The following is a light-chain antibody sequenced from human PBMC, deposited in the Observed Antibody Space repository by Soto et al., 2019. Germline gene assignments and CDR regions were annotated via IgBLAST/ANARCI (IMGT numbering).Light chain of an antibody. V-gene: IGLV2-23*03. Sequence: QSALTQPASVSGSPGQSITISCTGTSSDVGSYNLVSWYQQHPGKAPKLMIYEGSKRPSGVSNRFSGSKSGNTASLTISGLQAEDEADYYCCSYAGSSTFRVFGGGTKGTVL. CDR2: EGS. CDR3: CSYAGSSTFRV. J-gene: IGLJ2*01. CDR1: SSDVGSYNL.